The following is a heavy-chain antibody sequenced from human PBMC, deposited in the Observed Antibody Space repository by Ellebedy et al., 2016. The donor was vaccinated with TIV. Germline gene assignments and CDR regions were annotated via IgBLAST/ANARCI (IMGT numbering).Heavy chain of an antibody. V-gene: IGHV3-7*01. CDR2: IKYDGSEK. D-gene: IGHD2-15*01. J-gene: IGHJ4*02. CDR1: GFTFSSYA. CDR3: ARDRYCSGGSCYSHFDY. Sequence: GESLKISCAASGFTFSSYAMSWVRQAPGKGLEWLANIKYDGSEKYYVGSVKGRFTISRDNAKNSLYLQMDSLRAEDTAVYYCARDRYCSGGSCYSHFDYWGQGTLVTVSS.